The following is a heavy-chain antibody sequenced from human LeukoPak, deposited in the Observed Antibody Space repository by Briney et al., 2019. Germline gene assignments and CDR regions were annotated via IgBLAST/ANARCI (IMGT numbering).Heavy chain of an antibody. CDR2: IYPGDSDT. J-gene: IGHJ6*04. CDR3: ARVYNWNDGDYYYGMDV. D-gene: IGHD1-1*01. CDR1: GYSFTSYW. Sequence: GESLKISCKGSGYSFTSYWIGWVRQMPGEGLEWMGIIYPGDSDTRYSPSFQGQVTISADKSISTAYLQWSSLKASDTAMYYCARVYNWNDGDYYYGMDVWGKGTTVTVSS. V-gene: IGHV5-51*01.